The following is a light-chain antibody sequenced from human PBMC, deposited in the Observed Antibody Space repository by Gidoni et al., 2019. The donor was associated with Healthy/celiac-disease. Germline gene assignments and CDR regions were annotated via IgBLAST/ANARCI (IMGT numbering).Light chain of an antibody. J-gene: IGKJ4*01. Sequence: DIQMTQSPSSLSASVGDRVTITCRASQSISSYLNLYQQKPGKAPKLLIYAASSLQSGVPSRFSGSGSGTDFTLTISSLQPEDFATYYCQQSYSTPQLTFGGGTKVEIK. CDR3: QQSYSTPQLT. V-gene: IGKV1-39*01. CDR2: AAS. CDR1: QSISSY.